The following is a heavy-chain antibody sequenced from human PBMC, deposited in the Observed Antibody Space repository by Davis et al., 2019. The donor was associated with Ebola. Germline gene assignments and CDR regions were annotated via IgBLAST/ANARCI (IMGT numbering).Heavy chain of an antibody. CDR1: GFTFSSYG. D-gene: IGHD2-21*02. J-gene: IGHJ2*01. V-gene: IGHV3-23*01. CDR2: LGLSADT. CDR3: VRDPALVVTGGGWFFGL. Sequence: GESLKISCAASGFTFSSYGMHWVRRAPGKGLEWVSTLGLSADTYYADSVKGRFTISRDNSKNTLHLQMNSLRVEDTAIYYCVRDPALVVTGGGWFFGLWGRGTLVTVSS.